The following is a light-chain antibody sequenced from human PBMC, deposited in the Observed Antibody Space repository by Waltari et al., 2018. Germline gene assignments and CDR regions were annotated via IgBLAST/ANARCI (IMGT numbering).Light chain of an antibody. V-gene: IGKV1-39*01. CDR2: AAS. J-gene: IGKJ4*01. CDR3: QQGYSAPLT. Sequence: DIQMTQSPSSLSASVGDRVTITCRARQTISSYLNWYQQKPGKAPKPLIYAASSLQSGVPSRFSGSGSGTDFTLTISSLQPEDFATYYCQQGYSAPLTFGGGTNVEIK. CDR1: QTISSY.